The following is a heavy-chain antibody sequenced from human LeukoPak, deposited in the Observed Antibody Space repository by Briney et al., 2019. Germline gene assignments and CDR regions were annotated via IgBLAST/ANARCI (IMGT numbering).Heavy chain of an antibody. CDR3: ARTWGYNYYYYGMDV. V-gene: IGHV1-69*13. Sequence: SVKVSCKASGGTFSSYAISWVRQAPGRGLEWTGGIIPSLGTTNYPQTFQGRVTITADESTSTAYMELNSLRSEDTAVYYCARTWGYNYYYYGMDVWGQGTTVTVSS. CDR2: IIPSLGTT. CDR1: GGTFSSYA. J-gene: IGHJ6*02. D-gene: IGHD2-2*02.